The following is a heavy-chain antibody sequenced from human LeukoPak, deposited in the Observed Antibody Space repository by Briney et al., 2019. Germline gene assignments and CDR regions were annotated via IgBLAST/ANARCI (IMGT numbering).Heavy chain of an antibody. CDR3: ARAGYDSSGAMIDY. V-gene: IGHV4-59*01. D-gene: IGHD3-22*01. Sequence: SETLSLTYTVSGGSISGFHWSWIRQPPGKGLEWIGHIYYSGSANYNPSLKSRVTISIDTSKNQFSLKLSSVTAADTAVYYCARAGYDSSGAMIDYWGQGTLVTVSS. CDR2: IYYSGSA. J-gene: IGHJ4*02. CDR1: GGSISGFH.